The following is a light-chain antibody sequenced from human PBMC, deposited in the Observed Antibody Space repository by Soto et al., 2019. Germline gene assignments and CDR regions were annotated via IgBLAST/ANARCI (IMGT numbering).Light chain of an antibody. Sequence: EIVLTQSPGTLSLSPGERATLSCRASQSVSSSYLAWYQQKPGQAPRLLIYGASSRATGIPDRFSGSGSGTDFTLNISRLESDDFAVYDCQQYGSSPPYTFGQGTKLEIK. CDR3: QQYGSSPPYT. CDR2: GAS. J-gene: IGKJ2*01. V-gene: IGKV3-20*01. CDR1: QSVSSSY.